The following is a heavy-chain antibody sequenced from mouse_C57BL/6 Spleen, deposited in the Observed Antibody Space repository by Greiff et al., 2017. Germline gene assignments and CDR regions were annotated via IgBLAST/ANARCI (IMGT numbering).Heavy chain of an antibody. J-gene: IGHJ3*01. Sequence: VQLQQSGPELVKPGASVKMSCKASGYTFTDYNMNWVKQSHGKSLEWIGYINPNNGGTSYNQKVKGKATLTVNKSSSTAYMELRSLTSEDSAVYYCARGVRAWFAYRGQGTLVTVSA. CDR3: ARGVRAWFAY. V-gene: IGHV1-22*01. CDR2: INPNNGGT. CDR1: GYTFTDYN.